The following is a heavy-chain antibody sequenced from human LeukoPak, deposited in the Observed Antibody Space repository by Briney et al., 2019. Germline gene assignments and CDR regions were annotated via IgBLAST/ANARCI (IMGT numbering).Heavy chain of an antibody. V-gene: IGHV4-34*01. D-gene: IGHD2-15*01. CDR3: AREEDCSGGICYLGNAFDI. J-gene: IGHJ3*02. CDR1: GGSFSGYY. CDR2: INHSGST. Sequence: SETLSLTCAVYGGSFSGYYWSWIRQPPGKGLEWIGEINHSGSTNYNASLKSRVTISVDTSKNQFSLKLSSVTAADTAVYYCAREEDCSGGICYLGNAFDIWGQGKMVTVSS.